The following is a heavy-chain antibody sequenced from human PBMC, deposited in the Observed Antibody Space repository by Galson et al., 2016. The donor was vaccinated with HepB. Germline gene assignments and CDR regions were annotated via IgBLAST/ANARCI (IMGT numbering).Heavy chain of an antibody. J-gene: IGHJ4*02. Sequence: SVKVSCKASGGTFSSYAINWVRQAPGQGLEWMGRIIPILGIAKYAQKFQGRVTITADKFTSTAYMELSSLRSEDTAVYYCAISDSITLVPLGDYWGQGTLVTVSS. D-gene: IGHD3-10*01. CDR3: AISDSITLVPLGDY. V-gene: IGHV1-69*04. CDR2: IIPILGIA. CDR1: GGTFSSYA.